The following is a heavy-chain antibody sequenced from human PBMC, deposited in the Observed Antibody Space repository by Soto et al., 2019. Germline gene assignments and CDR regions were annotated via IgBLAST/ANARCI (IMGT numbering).Heavy chain of an antibody. CDR2: IVASGGIT. CDR1: GFTFCSYP. D-gene: IGHD5-12*01. CDR3: AKNSAATIRVGYDY. Sequence: EVQLLESGGGLGQLGGSLRLSCAASGFTFCSYPMSWVRQAPGQGLEWVSGIVASGGITYYADSVKGRFTISRDNSKNTLYLQMNSLRAEDTAVYYCAKNSAATIRVGYDYWGQGTLVTVSS. V-gene: IGHV3-23*01. J-gene: IGHJ4*02.